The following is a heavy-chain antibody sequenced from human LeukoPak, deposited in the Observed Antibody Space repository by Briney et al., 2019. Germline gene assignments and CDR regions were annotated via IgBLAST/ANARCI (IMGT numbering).Heavy chain of an antibody. CDR3: ARHQEMATSRSYFDY. CDR2: IYYSGST. D-gene: IGHD5-24*01. Sequence: SETLSLTCTVSGGSISSYYWSWIRQPPGKRLEWIWDIYYSGSTNYSPSLKSRVPISVDTSKNQFSLKLSSVPAADTAVYYCARHQEMATSRSYFDYWGQGTLVTVSS. J-gene: IGHJ4*02. V-gene: IGHV4-59*08. CDR1: GGSISSYY.